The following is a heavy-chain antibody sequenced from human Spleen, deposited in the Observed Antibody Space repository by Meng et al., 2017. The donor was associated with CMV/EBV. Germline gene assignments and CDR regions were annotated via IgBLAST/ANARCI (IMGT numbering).Heavy chain of an antibody. J-gene: IGHJ5*02. V-gene: IGHV4-61*05. Sequence: SETLSLTCTVSGGSISSSNYYWGWIRQPPGKGLEWIGYIYYSGSTNYNPSLKSRVTISVDTSKNQFSLKLSSVTAADTAVYYCARKIGYCSSTSCYTGIAAAGRFDPWGQGTLVTVSS. D-gene: IGHD2-2*02. CDR1: GGSISSSNYY. CDR3: ARKIGYCSSTSCYTGIAAAGRFDP. CDR2: IYYSGST.